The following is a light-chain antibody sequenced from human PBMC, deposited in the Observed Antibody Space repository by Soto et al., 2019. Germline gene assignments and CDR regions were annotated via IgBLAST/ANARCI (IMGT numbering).Light chain of an antibody. V-gene: IGLV1-44*01. CDR1: SSNIGSNT. CDR3: ATWDDSLNGAV. CDR2: SDA. J-gene: IGLJ3*02. Sequence: QPVLTQPSSASGTPGQRVTISCSGSSSNIGSNTVNWYEQLPGRAPKLLVYSDAQRPSGVPDRFSGSKSGTSASLAISGLQSEDEAVYYCATWDDSLNGAVFGGGTKLTVL.